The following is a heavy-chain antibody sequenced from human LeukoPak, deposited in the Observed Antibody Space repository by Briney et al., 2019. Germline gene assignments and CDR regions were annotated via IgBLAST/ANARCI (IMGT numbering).Heavy chain of an antibody. Sequence: SETLSLTRTVSGGSISSYYWSWIRQPAGEGLEWIGRIYTSGSTNYNPSLKSRVTMSVDTSKNQFSLKLSSVTAADTAVYYCARAPGPDSSSWELAYGMDVWGQGTTVTVSS. V-gene: IGHV4-4*07. J-gene: IGHJ6*02. CDR1: GGSISSYY. CDR2: IYTSGST. CDR3: ARAPGPDSSSWELAYGMDV. D-gene: IGHD6-13*01.